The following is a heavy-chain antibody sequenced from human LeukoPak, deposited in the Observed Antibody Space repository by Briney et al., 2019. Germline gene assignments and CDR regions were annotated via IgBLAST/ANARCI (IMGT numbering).Heavy chain of an antibody. Sequence: PGGSLRLSCAASGFTFSSYAMSWVRQAPGKGLEWVSGISHSGGSTNYADSVKGRFTISRDNSKNTLYPQMNSLRAEDTAVYYCAKGYYYGSGRWSYMDVWGKGTTVTISS. J-gene: IGHJ6*03. CDR3: AKGYYYGSGRWSYMDV. CDR2: ISHSGGST. CDR1: GFTFSSYA. D-gene: IGHD3-10*01. V-gene: IGHV3-23*01.